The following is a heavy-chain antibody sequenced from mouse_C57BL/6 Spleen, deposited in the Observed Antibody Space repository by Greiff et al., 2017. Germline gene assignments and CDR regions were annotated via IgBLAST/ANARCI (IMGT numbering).Heavy chain of an antibody. V-gene: IGHV1-80*01. D-gene: IGHD2-4*01. CDR3: ARWGIYYDYDADY. Sequence: QVQLKESGAELVKPGASVKISCKASGYALRSYWMNWVKQRPGKGLEWIGQLYPGAGDTNYNGKFKGTATLTADKSSSTAYMRLSSLTSQDSAVYVCARWGIYYDYDADYWGQGATLSVSS. CDR1: GYALRSYW. CDR2: LYPGAGDT. J-gene: IGHJ2*01.